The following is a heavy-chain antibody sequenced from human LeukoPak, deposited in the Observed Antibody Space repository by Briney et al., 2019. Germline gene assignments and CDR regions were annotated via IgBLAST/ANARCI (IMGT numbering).Heavy chain of an antibody. D-gene: IGHD6-19*01. Sequence: SETLSLTCTVSGGSISSGSYYWSWIRQPAGKGLEWIGRIYTSGSTNYNPSLKSRVTISVDTSKNQFSLKLSSVTAADTAVYYCARDPGGYSSGSLGFDYWGQGTLVTVSS. CDR1: GGSISSGSYY. J-gene: IGHJ4*02. CDR3: ARDPGGYSSGSLGFDY. CDR2: IYTSGST. V-gene: IGHV4-61*02.